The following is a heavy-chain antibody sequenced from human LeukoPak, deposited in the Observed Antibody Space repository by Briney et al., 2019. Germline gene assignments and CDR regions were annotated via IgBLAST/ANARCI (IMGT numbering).Heavy chain of an antibody. CDR2: IKQDGSEK. Sequence: GGSLRLSCAASGFTFSSYWMSWVRQAPGKGLEWVANIKQDGSEKYYVDSVKGRFTISRDNAKNSLYLQMNSLRAEDTAVYYCARALVVVPAAKAVVSYNWFDPWGQGTLVTVSS. CDR3: ARALVVVPAAKAVVSYNWFDP. J-gene: IGHJ5*02. CDR1: GFTFSSYW. D-gene: IGHD2-2*01. V-gene: IGHV3-7*03.